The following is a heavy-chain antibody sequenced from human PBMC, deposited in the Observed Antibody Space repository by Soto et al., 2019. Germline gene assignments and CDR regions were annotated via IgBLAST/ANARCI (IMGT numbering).Heavy chain of an antibody. CDR3: AREHINGWKFDY. V-gene: IGHV3-7*01. J-gene: IGHJ4*02. CDR1: GFTFSNYW. D-gene: IGHD6-19*01. CDR2: IKQDGSQN. Sequence: GGSLRLSCAASGFTFSNYWMSWVRQAPGKGLEWGANIKQDGSQNYYVDSVKGRFTTSRDKTKNSFYLQMNSLRAEDTAVYYCAREHINGWKFDYWGRGTLVTVSS.